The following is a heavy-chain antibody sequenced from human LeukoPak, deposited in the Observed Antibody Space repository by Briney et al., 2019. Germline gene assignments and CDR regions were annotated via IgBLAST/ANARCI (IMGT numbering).Heavy chain of an antibody. D-gene: IGHD3-22*01. CDR3: ARGSSGVTRRYYFDY. V-gene: IGHV4-4*07. Sequence: SETLSLTCTVSGASINGYYWTWVRLPADNGLEWIGRLYSDGTPYYNPSLKSRVTMSVDTSKNQFSLKLRSVTAADTAIYYCARGSSGVTRRYYFDYWGQGALVTVSS. J-gene: IGHJ4*02. CDR1: GASINGYY. CDR2: LYSDGTP.